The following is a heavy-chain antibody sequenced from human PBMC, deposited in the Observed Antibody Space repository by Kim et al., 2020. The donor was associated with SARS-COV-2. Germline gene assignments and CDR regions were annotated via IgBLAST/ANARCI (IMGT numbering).Heavy chain of an antibody. J-gene: IGHJ4*02. CDR3: AQSRGHLQFDH. V-gene: IGHV3-23*01. Sequence: TSDVDSVQGRFTIPRDNDKNTMYRQMNSLRAEDTAVYYGAQSRGHLQFDHWGQGILVTVSS. D-gene: IGHD2-15*01. CDR2: T.